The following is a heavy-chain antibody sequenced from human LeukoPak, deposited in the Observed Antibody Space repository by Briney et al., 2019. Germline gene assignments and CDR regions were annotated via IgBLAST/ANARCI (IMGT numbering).Heavy chain of an antibody. V-gene: IGHV1-18*01. Sequence: ASVKVSCKASGYTFFSYGISWVRQAPGQGLEWMGWISGDNGNTNYEQRFQGRVTMTTDTSTSTAYMDLRSLRSDDTAVYYCARDSRRFWSGTKDSRLDYWGQGTLVTVSS. CDR1: GYTFFSYG. D-gene: IGHD3-3*01. J-gene: IGHJ4*02. CDR3: ARDSRRFWSGTKDSRLDY. CDR2: ISGDNGNT.